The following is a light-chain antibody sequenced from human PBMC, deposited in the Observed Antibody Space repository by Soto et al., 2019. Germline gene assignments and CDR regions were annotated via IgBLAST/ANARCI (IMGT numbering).Light chain of an antibody. Sequence: IQMTQSPSTLSASVGDRVTITCRASQTIGNWLAWYQQKTGKAPKLLIYDASSLERGVPSRFSGSRAGTEFTLTISSLQPYDFATYYCQQYDSYSYTFGQGTKLEIK. CDR2: DAS. J-gene: IGKJ2*01. V-gene: IGKV1-5*01. CDR3: QQYDSYSYT. CDR1: QTIGNW.